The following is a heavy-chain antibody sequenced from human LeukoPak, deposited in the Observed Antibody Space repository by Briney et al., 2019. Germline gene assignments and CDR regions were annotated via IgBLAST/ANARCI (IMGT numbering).Heavy chain of an antibody. CDR2: SYHSGST. Sequence: SETLSLTCAVSGGSISSGDYSWSWIRQPPGKGLEWIGYSYHSGSTYYNPSLKSRVTLSVEQSKNHSALKLSSLTAADTAVYYCASSTYYGSGRYLTWGQGTLVTVSS. V-gene: IGHV4-30-2*01. CDR3: ASSTYYGSGRYLT. CDR1: GGSISSGDYS. J-gene: IGHJ5*02. D-gene: IGHD3-10*01.